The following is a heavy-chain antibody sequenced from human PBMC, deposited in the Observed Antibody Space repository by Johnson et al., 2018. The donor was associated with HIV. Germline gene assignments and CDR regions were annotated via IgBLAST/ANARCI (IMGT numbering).Heavy chain of an antibody. V-gene: IGHV3-30*07. D-gene: IGHD3-10*01. Sequence: QMLLVESGGGVVQPGRSLRLSCAASGFTFSNYAMHCVRQAPGKGLEWVALISYVGRSKYYADSVRVRPTISRDNSKNTVYLQMNSLRAEDTAVYYCAAMDGSGSYWAFDIWGQGTMVTVSS. CDR2: ISYVGRSK. CDR3: AAMDGSGSYWAFDI. J-gene: IGHJ3*02. CDR1: GFTFSNYA.